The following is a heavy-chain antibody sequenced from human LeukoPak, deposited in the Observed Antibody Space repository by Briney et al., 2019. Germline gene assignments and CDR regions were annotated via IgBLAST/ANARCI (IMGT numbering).Heavy chain of an antibody. J-gene: IGHJ5*02. CDR1: GGSISSSSYY. CDR3: ARDRSPPYTAAGLNWFDP. V-gene: IGHV4-39*07. CDR2: IYYSGST. D-gene: IGHD6-13*01. Sequence: MPSETLSLTCTVSGGSISSSSYYWGWIRQPPGKGLEWIGSIYYSGSTYYNPSLKSRVTISVDTSKNQFSLKLSSVTAADTAVYYCARDRSPPYTAAGLNWFDPWGQGTLVTVSS.